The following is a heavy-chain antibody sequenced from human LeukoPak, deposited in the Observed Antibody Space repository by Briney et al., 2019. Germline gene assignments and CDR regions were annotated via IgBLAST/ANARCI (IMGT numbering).Heavy chain of an antibody. CDR3: ARETRITILRVSYYFDY. Sequence: SQTLSLTCTVSGASISSGSYYWSWVRQPAGKGLEWIGRIYPSGSTDYSPSLKSRVTISVDTSKNQFSLKLSSVTAADTAVYYCARETRITILRVSYYFDYWGQGTLVTVSS. CDR1: GASISSGSYY. J-gene: IGHJ4*02. CDR2: IYPSGST. D-gene: IGHD3-10*01. V-gene: IGHV4-61*02.